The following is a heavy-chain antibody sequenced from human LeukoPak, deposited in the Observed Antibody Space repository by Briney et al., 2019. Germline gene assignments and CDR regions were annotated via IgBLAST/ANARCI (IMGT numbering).Heavy chain of an antibody. CDR1: GFTFSSYW. D-gene: IGHD6-19*01. V-gene: IGHV3-7*01. CDR3: ARVDGKAVADP. J-gene: IGHJ4*02. Sequence: GGSLRLSCVASGFTFSSYWMSWVRQAPGKGLEWVANIKQDGSEKYCVDSVKGRFTISRDNAKNSLYLQMNSLRADDTAVYYCARVDGKAVADPRGQGTLVIVSS. CDR2: IKQDGSEK.